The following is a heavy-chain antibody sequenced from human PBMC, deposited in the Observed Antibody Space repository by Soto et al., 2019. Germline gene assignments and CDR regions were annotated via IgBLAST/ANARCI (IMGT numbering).Heavy chain of an antibody. J-gene: IGHJ4*02. D-gene: IGHD5-12*01. V-gene: IGHV3-73*01. CDR2: IRSKANSYAT. Sequence: EVQVVVSGGGLVQPGGSLKLSCAASGVTFSGSAMHWVRQASGKGLEWVARIRSKANSYATAYGASVKGRFTMSRDDSKNTAYLQMNSLKTEDTAVYYCTTRGDGYNAAFDYWGQGTLVTVSS. CDR1: GVTFSGSA. CDR3: TTRGDGYNAAFDY.